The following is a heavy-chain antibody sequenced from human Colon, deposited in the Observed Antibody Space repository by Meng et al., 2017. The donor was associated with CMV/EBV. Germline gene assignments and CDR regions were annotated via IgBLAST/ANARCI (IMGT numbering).Heavy chain of an antibody. Sequence: WKASGYTFTDYIIHRVRQAPGQGLEWMGRINPKSGGTRYAHNFQGRATLTRDTSITTAYMELTGLTSNDTAIYYCAKDWSGGSCFDYWGQGTLVTVSS. CDR2: INPKSGGT. CDR1: GYTFTDYI. CDR3: AKDWSGGSCFDY. D-gene: IGHD2-15*01. V-gene: IGHV1-2*06. J-gene: IGHJ4*02.